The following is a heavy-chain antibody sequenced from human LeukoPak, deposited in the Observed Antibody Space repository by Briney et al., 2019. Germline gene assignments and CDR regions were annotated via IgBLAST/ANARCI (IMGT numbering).Heavy chain of an antibody. Sequence: GGSLRLSCAASGFTFSSYAMSWVRQAPGKGLEWVAVISYDGSNKYYADSVKGRFTISRDNSKNTLYLQMNSLRAEDTAVYYCARDPVADIVVVPAAMLGVYFDYWGQGTLVTVSS. CDR3: ARDPVADIVVVPAAMLGVYFDY. CDR1: GFTFSSYA. D-gene: IGHD2-2*01. J-gene: IGHJ4*02. V-gene: IGHV3-30*04. CDR2: ISYDGSNK.